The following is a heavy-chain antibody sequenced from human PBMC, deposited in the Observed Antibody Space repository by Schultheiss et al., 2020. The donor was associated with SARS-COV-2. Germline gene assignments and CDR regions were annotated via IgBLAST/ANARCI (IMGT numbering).Heavy chain of an antibody. J-gene: IGHJ5*02. D-gene: IGHD2-2*01. CDR1: GFTLNDYW. V-gene: IGHV3-21*04. CDR3: AKMSSTMWYEGS. Sequence: GGSLRLSCAASGFTLNDYWMSWVRQAPGKGLEWVSGIVGSGFDTYYADSVKGRFTISRDNAKNSLYLQMNSLRAEDTAVYYCAKMSSTMWYEGSWGQGTLVTVSS. CDR2: IVGSGFDT.